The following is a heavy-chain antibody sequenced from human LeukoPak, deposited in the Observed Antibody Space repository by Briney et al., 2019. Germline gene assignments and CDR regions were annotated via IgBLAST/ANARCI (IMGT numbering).Heavy chain of an antibody. Sequence: GASVKVSCKASGYTFTSYYMHWVRQAPGQGLERMGIINPSGGSTSYAQKFRGRVTMTRDTSTSTVYMELSSLRSEDTAVYYCAIREQWLVHADAFDIWGQGTMVTVSS. D-gene: IGHD6-19*01. J-gene: IGHJ3*02. V-gene: IGHV1-46*01. CDR1: GYTFTSYY. CDR3: AIREQWLVHADAFDI. CDR2: INPSGGST.